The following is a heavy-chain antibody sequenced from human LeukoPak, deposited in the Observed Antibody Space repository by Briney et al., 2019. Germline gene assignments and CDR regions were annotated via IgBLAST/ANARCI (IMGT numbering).Heavy chain of an antibody. CDR1: GGTFSSYV. CDR2: ILPIFGTA. V-gene: IGHV1-69*01. D-gene: IGHD3-9*01. J-gene: IGHJ5*02. CDR3: ARAEDQGRYFDWLPGFDP. Sequence: SVKVSCKASGGTFSSYVINWMRQAPGQGLEWMGGILPIFGTAIYAQHFQGRLTITADESTNSAYMELNRLRSDDTAVYYCARAEDQGRYFDWLPGFDPWGQGTLVTVSS.